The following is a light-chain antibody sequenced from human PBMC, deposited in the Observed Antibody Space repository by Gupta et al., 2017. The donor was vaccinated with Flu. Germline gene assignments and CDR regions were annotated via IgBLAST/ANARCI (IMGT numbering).Light chain of an antibody. CDR3: QSYDSSLGAGV. CDR1: SSNIGAGYD. J-gene: IGLJ3*02. Sequence: SSNIGAGYDVHWYQQLPGTAPKLLIYGSSNRPSGVPDRFSGSKSGTSASLAITGLQADDEADYYCQSYDSSLGAGVFGGGTKLTVL. CDR2: GSS. V-gene: IGLV1-40*01.